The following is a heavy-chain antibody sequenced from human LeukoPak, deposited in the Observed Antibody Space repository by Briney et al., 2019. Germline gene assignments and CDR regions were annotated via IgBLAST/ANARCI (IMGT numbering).Heavy chain of an antibody. CDR1: GFTFSIYS. D-gene: IGHD3-3*01. V-gene: IGHV3-21*01. CDR3: AGDPGPVRYDYFDF. J-gene: IGHJ4*02. CDR2: ISISSSYI. Sequence: PGGSLRLSCAASGFTFSIYSMNWGCHSPPKGLGWVSSISISSSYITYADPSKDRFTISRDNAKNSLYLQMNSLRAEDTAVYYCAGDPGPVRYDYFDFWGQGTVVTVSS.